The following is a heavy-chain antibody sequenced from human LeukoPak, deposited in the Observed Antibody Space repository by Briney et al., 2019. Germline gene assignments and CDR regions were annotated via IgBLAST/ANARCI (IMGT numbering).Heavy chain of an antibody. CDR1: GFTVSSNY. D-gene: IGHD2-15*01. CDR2: IYSGGST. J-gene: IGHJ6*02. Sequence: GGSLRLSCAASGFTVSSNYMSWVRQAPGKGLEWVSVIYSGGSTYYADSVKGRFTISRDNSKNTLYLQMNSLRAEDTAVYYCARTSVVVADDGMDVWGQGTTVTVSS. CDR3: ARTSVVVADDGMDV. V-gene: IGHV3-53*01.